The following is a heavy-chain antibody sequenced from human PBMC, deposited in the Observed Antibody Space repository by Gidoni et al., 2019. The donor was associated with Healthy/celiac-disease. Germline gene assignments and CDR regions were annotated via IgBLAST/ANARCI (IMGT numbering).Heavy chain of an antibody. CDR1: GFTFSSYA. Sequence: EVQLLESGGGLVQPGGSLRLSCAASGFTFSSYAMSWVRQAPGKGLEWVPAISGSGGSTYYADSVKGRFTISRDNSKNTLYLQMNSLRAEDTAVYYCAKDSRGLRVIDYWGQGTLVTVSS. V-gene: IGHV3-23*01. CDR2: ISGSGGST. J-gene: IGHJ4*02. D-gene: IGHD4-17*01. CDR3: AKDSRGLRVIDY.